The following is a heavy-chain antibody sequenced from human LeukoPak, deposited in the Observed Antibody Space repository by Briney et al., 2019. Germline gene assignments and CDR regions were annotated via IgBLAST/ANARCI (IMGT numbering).Heavy chain of an antibody. CDR1: GFTFSSYA. CDR2: ISGSGGST. Sequence: PGGSLRLSCAASGFTFSSYAMSWVRQAPGKGLEWVSAISGSGGSTYYADSVKGRFTISRDNSKNMLYLQMNSLRPEDTAIYYCARDGHYYGSEIISYYFESWGQGTLVTVSS. CDR3: ARDGHYYGSEIISYYFES. J-gene: IGHJ4*02. V-gene: IGHV3-23*01. D-gene: IGHD3-10*01.